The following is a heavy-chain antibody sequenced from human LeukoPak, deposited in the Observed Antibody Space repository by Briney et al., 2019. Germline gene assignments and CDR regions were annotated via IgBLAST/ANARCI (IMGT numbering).Heavy chain of an antibody. CDR2: ISYDGSNK. CDR3: ARLTSIAAAGTYYYGMDV. CDR1: GFTFSSYA. J-gene: IGHJ6*02. D-gene: IGHD6-13*01. Sequence: HPGVSLRLSCAASGFTFSSYAMHWVRQAPGKGLEWVAVISYDGSNKYYADSVKGRFTISRDNAKNSLYLQMNSLRAEDTAVYYCARLTSIAAAGTYYYGMDVWGQGTTVTVSS. V-gene: IGHV3-30-3*01.